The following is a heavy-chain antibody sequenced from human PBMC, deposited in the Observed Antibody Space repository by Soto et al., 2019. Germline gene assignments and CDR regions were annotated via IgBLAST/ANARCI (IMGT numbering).Heavy chain of an antibody. CDR1: GFTFSNAW. Sequence: PGGSLRLSCAASGFTFSNAWMNWVRQAPGKGLEWVGRIKSKTDGGTTDYAAPVKGRFTISRDDSKNTLYLQMNSLKTEDTAVYYCVDFWSGYWYPPGRGNYYYGMDVWGQGTTVTVSS. CDR3: VDFWSGYWYPPGRGNYYYGMDV. D-gene: IGHD3-3*01. CDR2: IKSKTDGGTT. J-gene: IGHJ6*02. V-gene: IGHV3-15*07.